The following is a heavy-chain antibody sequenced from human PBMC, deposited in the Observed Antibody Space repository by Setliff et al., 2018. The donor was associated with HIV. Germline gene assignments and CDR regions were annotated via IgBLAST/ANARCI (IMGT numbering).Heavy chain of an antibody. CDR1: GFNFKTYG. D-gene: IGHD3-10*01. V-gene: IGHV3-48*02. CDR3: ASFYGDYGKGSSYVDY. Sequence: GESLKISCAASGFNFKTYGMTWVRQAPGKGLDWVAHIGSSNHGIHYTASVQGRFTVSRDNANNLLFLQMNNLRDEDTAVYYCASFYGDYGKGSSYVDYWGQVTLVTGSS. J-gene: IGHJ4*02. CDR2: IGSSNHGI.